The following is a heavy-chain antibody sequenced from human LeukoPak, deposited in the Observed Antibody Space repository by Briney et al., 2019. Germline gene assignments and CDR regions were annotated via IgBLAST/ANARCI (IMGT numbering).Heavy chain of an antibody. J-gene: IGHJ4*02. D-gene: IGHD4-23*01. CDR2: ISSSGSTI. Sequence: GGSLRLSCAASGFTFSTYSMNWVRQAPGKGLEWVSYISSSGSTIYYADSVKGRFSISRDNAKNTLYLQMNSLRVEDTAVYYCARGRPHGNDYWGQGTLVTVSS. V-gene: IGHV3-48*04. CDR1: GFTFSTYS. CDR3: ARGRPHGNDY.